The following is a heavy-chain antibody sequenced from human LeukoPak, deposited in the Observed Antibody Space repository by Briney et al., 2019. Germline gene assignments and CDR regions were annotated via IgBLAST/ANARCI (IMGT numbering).Heavy chain of an antibody. D-gene: IGHD6-25*01. V-gene: IGHV3-9*01. Sequence: GGSLRLSCAASGFTFDDYAMHWVRQAPGKGLEWVSGISWNSGSIGYADSVKGRFTISRDNAKNSLYLQMNSLRVEDTAVYYCARDSSAGSSGFWGQGTLVTVSS. CDR2: ISWNSGSI. CDR1: GFTFDDYA. J-gene: IGHJ4*02. CDR3: ARDSSAGSSGF.